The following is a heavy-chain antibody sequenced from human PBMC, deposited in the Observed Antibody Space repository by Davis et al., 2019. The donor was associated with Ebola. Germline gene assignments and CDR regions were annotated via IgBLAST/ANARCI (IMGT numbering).Heavy chain of an antibody. CDR1: GYTFIDYY. D-gene: IGHD3-22*01. J-gene: IGHJ3*01. V-gene: IGHV1-8*02. CDR3: ARRRWSSSGCIFS. CDR2: MNPNSGNT. Sequence: AASVKVSCKASGYTFIDYYIHWVRQAPGQGLEWMGWMNPNSGNTGYARKFQDRVTMTRDTSMNTAYMELSSLRSEDTAVYYCARRRWSSSGCIFSWGQGTMVTVSS.